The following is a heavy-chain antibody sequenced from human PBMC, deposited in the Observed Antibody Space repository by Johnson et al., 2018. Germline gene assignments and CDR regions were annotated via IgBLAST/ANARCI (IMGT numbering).Heavy chain of an antibody. CDR1: GFTFSSYA. CDR2: ISGSGGGT. Sequence: EELVESGGGLVEPGGSLRLSCAASGFTFSSYAMSWLRQAPGKGLQWVATISGSGGGTYFAASVKARFPISRDNSKNMGYLQMNSLRAEATAVYYGAKRRVSGGGRSYYYYMDVWGKGTTVTVSS. J-gene: IGHJ6*03. CDR3: AKRRVSGGGRSYYYYMDV. D-gene: IGHD3-16*01. V-gene: IGHV3-23*04.